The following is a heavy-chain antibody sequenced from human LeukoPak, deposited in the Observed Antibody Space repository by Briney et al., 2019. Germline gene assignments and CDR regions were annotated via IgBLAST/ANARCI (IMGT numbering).Heavy chain of an antibody. Sequence: GASVKVSCTASGYTFTSYAMHWVRQAPGQRLEWMGWINAGNGNTKYSQKFQGRVTITRDTSASTAYMELSSLRSEDTAVYYCARCGYSSSWYPFDPWGQGTLVTVSA. CDR3: ARCGYSSSWYPFDP. D-gene: IGHD6-13*01. V-gene: IGHV1-3*01. CDR2: INAGNGNT. J-gene: IGHJ5*02. CDR1: GYTFTSYA.